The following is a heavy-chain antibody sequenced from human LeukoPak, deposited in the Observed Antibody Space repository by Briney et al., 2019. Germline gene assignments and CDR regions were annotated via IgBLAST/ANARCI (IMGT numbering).Heavy chain of an antibody. CDR1: GFTFSSYW. D-gene: IGHD3-10*01. CDR3: ASLWFGELYYYYMDV. Sequence: GGSLRLSCAASGFTFSSYWMSWVRQAPGKGLEWVANIKQDGSEKYYVDSVKGRFTISRDNAKNSLYLQMNSLRAEDTAVYYCASLWFGELYYYYMDVWGKGTTVTVSS. V-gene: IGHV3-7*01. J-gene: IGHJ6*03. CDR2: IKQDGSEK.